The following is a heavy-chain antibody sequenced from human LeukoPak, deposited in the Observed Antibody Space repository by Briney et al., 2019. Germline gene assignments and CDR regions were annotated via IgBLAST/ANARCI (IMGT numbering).Heavy chain of an antibody. V-gene: IGHV4-59*08. CDR3: ARQADDSSSSLVYFDY. J-gene: IGHJ4*02. CDR1: GGSISSHY. Sequence: PSETLSLTCAVSGGSISSHYWSWIRQPPGKGLEWIGFIYYSGTTKYNPSLKSRVTISADTSKNQLSLKLSSVTAADTAVYYCARQADDSSSSLVYFDYWGQGTLVTVSS. D-gene: IGHD6-6*01. CDR2: IYYSGTT.